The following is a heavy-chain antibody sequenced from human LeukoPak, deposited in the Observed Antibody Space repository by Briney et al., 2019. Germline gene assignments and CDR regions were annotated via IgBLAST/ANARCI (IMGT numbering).Heavy chain of an antibody. D-gene: IGHD4/OR15-4a*01. CDR3: ARLGSQVLNWFDP. Sequence: GESLKISCKASGYNFSSNWIAWVRQMPGKGLEWVGNIYPGDSDIRYSPSFQGQVTISADKSISTAYLQWSSLKASDTTMYYCARLGSQVLNWFDPWGQGTLVTVSS. CDR2: IYPGDSDI. J-gene: IGHJ5*02. V-gene: IGHV5-51*01. CDR1: GYNFSSNW.